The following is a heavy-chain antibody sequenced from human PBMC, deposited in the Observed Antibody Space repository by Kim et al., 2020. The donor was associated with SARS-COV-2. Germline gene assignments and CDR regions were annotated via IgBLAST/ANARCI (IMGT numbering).Heavy chain of an antibody. D-gene: IGHD2-2*01. CDR3: ARSRRYCTDTSCPGETDY. CDR2: IYYSGNT. Sequence: SETLSLTCTVSGGSISTSSYYWGWIRQPPGKGLEWIGNIYYSGNTYYTASLKSRVTISVDTSKNQFSLRLRSVTAADTAVYYCARSRRYCTDTSCPGETDYWGRGTLVTVSS. J-gene: IGHJ4*02. CDR1: GGSISTSSYY. V-gene: IGHV4-39*01.